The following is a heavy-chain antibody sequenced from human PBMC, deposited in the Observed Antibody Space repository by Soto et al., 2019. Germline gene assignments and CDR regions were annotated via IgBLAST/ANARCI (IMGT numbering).Heavy chain of an antibody. D-gene: IGHD3-10*01. Sequence: QVQLVESGGGVVQPGRSLRLSCAASGFTFSSYGMHWVRQAPGKGLEWVAVIWYDGSNKYYADSVKGRLTISRDNSKNTVTLTVYILRVEDAAVYYCARDSHLRGGARYFDLWGRGTLVTVSS. CDR2: IWYDGSNK. CDR1: GFTFSSYG. V-gene: IGHV3-33*01. J-gene: IGHJ2*01. CDR3: ARDSHLRGGARYFDL.